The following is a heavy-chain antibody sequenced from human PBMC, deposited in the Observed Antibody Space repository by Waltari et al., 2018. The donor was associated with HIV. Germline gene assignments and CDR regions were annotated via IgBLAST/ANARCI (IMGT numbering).Heavy chain of an antibody. J-gene: IGHJ4*02. CDR1: GGSTSSYY. CDR2: IYYSGST. D-gene: IGHD6-19*01. V-gene: IGHV4-59*01. CDR3: ARDAVAGTTGHEYYFDY. Sequence: QVQLQESGPGLVKPSETLSLTCTVSGGSTSSYYWSWIRQPPGKGLEWIGYIYYSGSTNYNPSLKSRVTISVDTSKNQFSLKLSSVTAADTAVYYCARDAVAGTTGHEYYFDYWGQGTLVTVSS.